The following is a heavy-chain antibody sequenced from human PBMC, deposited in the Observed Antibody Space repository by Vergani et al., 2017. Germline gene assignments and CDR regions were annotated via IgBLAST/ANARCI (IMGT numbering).Heavy chain of an antibody. D-gene: IGHD3-10*01. V-gene: IGHV4-39*01. Sequence: QLQLQESGPGLVKPSETLSLTCTVSGGSITYCAFYWVWIRQSPGKGLEWIGSIYYSENKFYNPSLESRVTLSIDTTKNQFSLKLKSVTAADTALYYCARHAGSGNFYHLFDSWGQGTMVTVSS. CDR2: IYYSENK. CDR1: GGSITYCAFY. J-gene: IGHJ4*02. CDR3: ARHAGSGNFYHLFDS.